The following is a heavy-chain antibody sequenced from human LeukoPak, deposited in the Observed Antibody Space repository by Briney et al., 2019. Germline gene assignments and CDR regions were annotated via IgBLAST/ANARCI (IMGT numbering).Heavy chain of an antibody. V-gene: IGHV3-64*01. J-gene: IGHJ6*03. CDR2: ISSNGGST. CDR1: GFNFSNYA. D-gene: IGHD2-21*02. CDR3: ERDGGDIVVVTASYYYMDV. Sequence: GGSLRLSCAASGFNFSNYAMHWVRQAPGKGLEYVSAISSNGGSTYYAHSVKGRFTISRDNSKNTLYLQMGSLRPEDMAVYYCERDGGDIVVVTASYYYMDVWGKGTTVTVSS.